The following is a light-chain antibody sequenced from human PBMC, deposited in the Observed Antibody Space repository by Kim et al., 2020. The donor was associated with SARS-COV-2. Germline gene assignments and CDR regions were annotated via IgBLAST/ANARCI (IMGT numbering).Light chain of an antibody. CDR1: ENIFTW. J-gene: IGKJ1*01. V-gene: IGKV1-5*03. Sequence: DIQMTQSPSTLSASVGDKVTITCRASENIFTWLAWHQHKPGRAPTLLIYKASTLQSGAPSRFSGSGSATEYTLTINDLQADDFATYYCQQYHSFSWTFGQGTKVDIK. CDR2: KAS. CDR3: QQYHSFSWT.